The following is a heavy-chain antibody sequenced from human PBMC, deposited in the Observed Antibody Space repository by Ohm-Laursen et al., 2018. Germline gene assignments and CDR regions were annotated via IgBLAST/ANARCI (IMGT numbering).Heavy chain of an antibody. J-gene: IGHJ4*02. V-gene: IGHV3-23*01. CDR1: GFTFSTYA. Sequence: SLRLSCAASGFTFSTYAMSWVRQAPGKGLELVSALSPGGGTNTYYTDSVRGRFTISRDNSKNTLDLQMNSLRPEDTAVYYCVKESSTGYYRTADYWGQGTLVTVSS. CDR2: LSPGGGTNT. CDR3: VKESSTGYYRTADY. D-gene: IGHD3-9*01.